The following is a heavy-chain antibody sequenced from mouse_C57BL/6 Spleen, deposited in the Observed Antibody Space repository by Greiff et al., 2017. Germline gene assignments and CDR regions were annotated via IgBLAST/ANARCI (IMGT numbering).Heavy chain of an antibody. CDR2: IDPSDSYT. Sequence: VQLQQPGAELVMPGASVKLSCKASGYTFTSYWMHWVKQRPGQGLEWIGEIDPSDSYTNYNQKFKGKSTLTVDKSSSTAYMQLSSLTSEDSAVYCCARQGLGRGFAYWGQGTLVTVSA. D-gene: IGHD3-3*01. V-gene: IGHV1-69*01. J-gene: IGHJ3*01. CDR1: GYTFTSYW. CDR3: ARQGLGRGFAY.